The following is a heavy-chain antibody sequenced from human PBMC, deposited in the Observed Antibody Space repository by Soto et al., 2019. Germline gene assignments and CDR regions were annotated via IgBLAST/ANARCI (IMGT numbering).Heavy chain of an antibody. CDR1: GFTFSSYA. V-gene: IGHV3-30-3*01. J-gene: IGHJ6*02. D-gene: IGHD6-19*01. Sequence: QVQLVESGGGVVQPGRSLRLSCAASGFTFSSYAMHWVRQAPGKGLEWVAVISYDGSNKYYADSVKGRFTISRDNSKNTLYLQMNSLRAEDTAVYYCASPGPLDQSGWHSHYYYGTDVWGQGTTVTVSS. CDR3: ASPGPLDQSGWHSHYYYGTDV. CDR2: ISYDGSNK.